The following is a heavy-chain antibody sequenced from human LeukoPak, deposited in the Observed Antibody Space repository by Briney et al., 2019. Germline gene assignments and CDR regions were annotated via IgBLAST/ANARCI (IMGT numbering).Heavy chain of an antibody. Sequence: GGSLRLSCAASGFTFSYYWMHWVRQVPGKGLVWVSRIKNDGSITNYADSVKGRLTISRDNAKNTLYLQMNSLRAEDTAVYYCVRVFGYGSGSQTFDTWGQGTLVTVSS. V-gene: IGHV3-74*01. D-gene: IGHD3-10*01. CDR2: IKNDGSIT. CDR1: GFTFSYYW. J-gene: IGHJ5*02. CDR3: VRVFGYGSGSQTFDT.